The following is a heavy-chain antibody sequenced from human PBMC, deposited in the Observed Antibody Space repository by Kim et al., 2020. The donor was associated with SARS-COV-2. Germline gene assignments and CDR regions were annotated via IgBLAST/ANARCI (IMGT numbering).Heavy chain of an antibody. J-gene: IGHJ1*01. CDR1: GFTFSKYG. V-gene: IGHV3-23*01. CDR3: AKGEDDISLVVYLHN. D-gene: IGHD2-8*02. CDR2: ISDRATSA. Sequence: GGSLRLSCAASGFTFSKYGMTWVRQAPGKGLEWVSTISDRATSAYYADSVKGRFTISRDNSKNRLYLQMNSLRAEDTAVYYCAKGEDDISLVVYLHNWG.